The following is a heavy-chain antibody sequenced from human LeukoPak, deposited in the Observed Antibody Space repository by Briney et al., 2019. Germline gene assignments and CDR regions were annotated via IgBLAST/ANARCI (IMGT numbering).Heavy chain of an antibody. CDR2: IYYSGST. CDR3: ARAWPHARNIDY. Sequence: SETLSLTCTVSGGSISSYYWSWIRQPPGKGLEWIGYIYYSGSTNYNPSLKSRVTISVDTSKNQFSLKLSSVTAADTAVYYCARAWPHARNIDYWGQGTLVTVSS. V-gene: IGHV4-59*01. CDR1: GGSISSYY. D-gene: IGHD3-10*01. J-gene: IGHJ4*02.